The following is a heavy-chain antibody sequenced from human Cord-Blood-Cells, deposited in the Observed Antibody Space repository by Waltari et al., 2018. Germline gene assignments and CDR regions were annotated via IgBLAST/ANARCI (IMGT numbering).Heavy chain of an antibody. CDR2: IRRMFGTA. Sequence: QVQLVQSGAEVKKPGSSVKVSCKASGGTFSSYAISWVRQAPGQGLELMGGIRRMFGTANYPQKFQGRVTITADESRGTAYMERSSLRSEDTAVYYCARETGSNWALFDYWGQGTLVTVSS. D-gene: IGHD4-4*01. J-gene: IGHJ4*02. CDR3: ARETGSNWALFDY. V-gene: IGHV1-69*01. CDR1: GGTFSSYA.